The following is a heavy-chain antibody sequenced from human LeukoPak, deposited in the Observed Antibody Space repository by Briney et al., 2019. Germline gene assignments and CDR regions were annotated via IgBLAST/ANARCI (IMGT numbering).Heavy chain of an antibody. CDR2: IYYSGST. CDR1: GGSISSYY. D-gene: IGHD2-2*02. CDR3: ARASRCSSTSCYTLILSYYYMDV. Sequence: SETLSLTCTVSGGSISSYYWSWIRQPPGKGLEWIGYIYYSGSTNYNPSLKSRVTISVDTSKNQFSLKLSSVTAADTAVYYCARASRCSSTSCYTLILSYYYMDVWGKGTTVTVSS. V-gene: IGHV4-59*01. J-gene: IGHJ6*03.